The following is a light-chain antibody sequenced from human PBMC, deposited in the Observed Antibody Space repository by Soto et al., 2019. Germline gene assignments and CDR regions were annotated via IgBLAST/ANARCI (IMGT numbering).Light chain of an antibody. CDR2: DVS. J-gene: IGLJ1*01. CDR3: SSYASSSPFV. Sequence: QSVLTQPASVSGSLGQSITISCTGTGSDVGGYKYVSWYQQLPGKAPKLMIYDVSYRPSGVSDRFSGSKSGNTASLIISGLQAEDEADYYCSSYASSSPFVFGTGTKVTVL. V-gene: IGLV2-14*01. CDR1: GSDVGGYKY.